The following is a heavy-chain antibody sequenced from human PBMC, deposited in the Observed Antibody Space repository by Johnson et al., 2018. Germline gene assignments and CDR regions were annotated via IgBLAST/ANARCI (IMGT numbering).Heavy chain of an antibody. CDR1: GFTFDDYA. D-gene: IGHD2-21*02. J-gene: IGHJ6*03. V-gene: IGHV3-7*01. CDR2: IKQDGSAK. CDR3: ARAGVVVTAFFNYYMDV. Sequence: VQLVESGGGLVQXGRSLRLSCAASGFTFDDYAMHWVRQAPGKGLEWVANIKQDGSAKYYVDSVKGRFTISRDNAKNSLYLQMNSLRAEDTAVYYCARAGVVVTAFFNYYMDVWGKGTTVTVSS.